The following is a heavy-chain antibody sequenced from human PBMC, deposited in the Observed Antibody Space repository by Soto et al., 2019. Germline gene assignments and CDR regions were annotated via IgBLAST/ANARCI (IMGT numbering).Heavy chain of an antibody. D-gene: IGHD3-10*01. CDR1: GFTFISSA. CDR2: IVVGSGST. CDR3: AAALQGTDCYYGMGV. J-gene: IGHJ6*01. Sequence: GSSVKVSCKASGFTFISSAVQWVRQARGQRLEWIGWIVVGSGSTNYAQKFQERVTITRDMSTSTAYMELSSLRSEDTAVYYCAAALQGTDCYYGMGVWGQGNTITVSS. V-gene: IGHV1-58*01.